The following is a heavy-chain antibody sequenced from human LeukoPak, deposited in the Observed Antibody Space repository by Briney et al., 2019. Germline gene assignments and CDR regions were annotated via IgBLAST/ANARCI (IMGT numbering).Heavy chain of an antibody. J-gene: IGHJ6*02. Sequence: ASVKVSCKVSGYTLTELSTHWVRQAPGKGLEWMGGFDPEDGETIYAQKFQGRVTMTEDTSTDTAYMELSSLRSEDTAVYYCATIDSSSSYYYYGMDVWGQGTTVTVSS. CDR3: ATIDSSSSYYYYGMDV. V-gene: IGHV1-24*01. CDR2: FDPEDGET. D-gene: IGHD6-6*01. CDR1: GYTLTELS.